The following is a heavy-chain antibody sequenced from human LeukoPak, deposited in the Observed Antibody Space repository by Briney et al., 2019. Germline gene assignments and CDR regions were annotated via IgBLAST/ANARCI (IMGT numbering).Heavy chain of an antibody. Sequence: SETLSLTCTVSGGSISSSSYYWGWIRQPPGKGLEWIGSIYYSGSTYYNPSLKSRVTISVDTSKNQFSLKLSSVTAADTAVYYCARGSGYSSSWNFDYWGQGTLVTVSS. D-gene: IGHD6-13*01. CDR2: IYYSGST. J-gene: IGHJ4*02. CDR3: ARGSGYSSSWNFDY. V-gene: IGHV4-39*07. CDR1: GGSISSSSYY.